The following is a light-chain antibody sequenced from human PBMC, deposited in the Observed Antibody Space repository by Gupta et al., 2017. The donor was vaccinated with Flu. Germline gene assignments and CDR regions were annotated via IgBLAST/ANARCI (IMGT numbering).Light chain of an antibody. CDR2: AAS. Sequence: DIQMTQSPSSLSASVGDRVAITCRSRQSISSYSNWYQQRPGQAPRLLIYAASSAQSGVPSRFSGSCSGTYFTLTISMLQPADFATYYCQQSYSTPRTFGQGTKVEVK. CDR3: QQSYSTPRT. V-gene: IGKV1-39*01. J-gene: IGKJ1*01. CDR1: QSISSY.